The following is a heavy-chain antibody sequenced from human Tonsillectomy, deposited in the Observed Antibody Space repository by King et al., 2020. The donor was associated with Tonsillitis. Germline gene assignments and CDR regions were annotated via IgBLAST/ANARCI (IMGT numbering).Heavy chain of an antibody. Sequence: QLVQSGSELKKPGASVKVSCKASGYTFTSYAMNWVRQAPGQGLEWMGWINTNTGNPTYAQGFTGRFVFSLDTSVTTAYLQISSLKAEDTAVYYCAREFKRDCCSTSCHFLYWGQGTLVTVSS. CDR1: GYTFTSYA. V-gene: IGHV7-4-1*02. J-gene: IGHJ4*02. CDR2: INTNTGNP. D-gene: IGHD2-2*01. CDR3: AREFKRDCCSTSCHFLY.